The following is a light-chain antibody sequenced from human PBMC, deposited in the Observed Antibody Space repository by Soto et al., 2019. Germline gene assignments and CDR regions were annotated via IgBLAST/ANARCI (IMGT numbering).Light chain of an antibody. CDR3: CSYAGSATYVV. V-gene: IGLV2-23*01. CDR1: SSDVGNYDL. Sequence: QSALTQPASVSGSPGQSITISCTGTSSDVGNYDLVSWYQQHPDKAPKLIIYEGSKRPSGVSRRFSGAKSGNTASLTISGLQAGDEADYYCCSYAGSATYVVFGGGTKVTVL. CDR2: EGS. J-gene: IGLJ2*01.